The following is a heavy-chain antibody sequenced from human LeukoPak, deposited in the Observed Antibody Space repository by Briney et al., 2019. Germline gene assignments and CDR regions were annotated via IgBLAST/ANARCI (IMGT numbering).Heavy chain of an antibody. CDR1: XXXXTSYX. D-gene: IGHD2-2*01. V-gene: IGHV5-51*01. CDR2: XXXXXSDT. Sequence: GESLKISCKGSXXXXTSYXIGWVXQXXXXXXXXXXXXXXXXSDTRYSPSFQGQVTISADKSVSTAYLQWSSLKASDTAMYYCARPRCSSTSCYSSSDYYFDYWGQGTLVTVSS. J-gene: IGHJ4*02. CDR3: ARPRCSSTSCYSSSDYYFDY.